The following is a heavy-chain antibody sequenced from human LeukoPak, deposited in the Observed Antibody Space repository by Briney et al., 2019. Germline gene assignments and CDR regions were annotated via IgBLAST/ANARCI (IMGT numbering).Heavy chain of an antibody. J-gene: IGHJ4*02. CDR3: ARRVGYNSYYFDY. D-gene: IGHD5-24*01. V-gene: IGHV4-59*08. CDR2: IYYSGST. CDR1: GGSISSYY. Sequence: SETLSLTCTVSGGSISSYYWSWIRQPPGKGLEWIGYIYYSGSTKYNPSLKSRVTISVDTSKNQFSLKLSSVTAADTAVYYCARRVGYNSYYFDYWGQGTLVTVSS.